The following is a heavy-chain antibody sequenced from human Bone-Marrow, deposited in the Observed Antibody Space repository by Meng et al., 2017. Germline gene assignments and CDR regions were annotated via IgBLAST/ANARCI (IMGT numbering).Heavy chain of an antibody. D-gene: IGHD3-22*01. CDR2: LSGSGTT. V-gene: IGHV3-23*01. Sequence: GGSLRLSCAASGFTFSSYAMSWVRQAPGNGLEWVSGLSGSGTTYYADSVKGRFIISRDNSKSTLYLQMSGLRAEDTAVYYCAKAGRPYDGSSNYKWFDPWGQGTLVTVSS. CDR1: GFTFSSYA. CDR3: AKAGRPYDGSSNYKWFDP. J-gene: IGHJ5*02.